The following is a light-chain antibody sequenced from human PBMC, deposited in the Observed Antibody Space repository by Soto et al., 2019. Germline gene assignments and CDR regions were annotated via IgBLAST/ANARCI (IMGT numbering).Light chain of an antibody. Sequence: QSVLTQSPSASGTPGQRVSISCSGCTSNIGTNTVSWYQHVPGTAPKLLIYSDNQRPSGVPARFSGSKSGTSASLDISGLQSEDEADYYCAAWDDNLDAWVFGGGTKLTVL. V-gene: IGLV1-44*01. CDR1: TSNIGTNT. J-gene: IGLJ3*02. CDR2: SDN. CDR3: AAWDDNLDAWV.